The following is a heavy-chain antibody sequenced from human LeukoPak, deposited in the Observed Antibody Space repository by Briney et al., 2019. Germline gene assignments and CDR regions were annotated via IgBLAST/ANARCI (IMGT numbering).Heavy chain of an antibody. CDR3: ARRPYDYVWGSYRYWEAFDI. D-gene: IGHD3-16*02. V-gene: IGHV1-69*13. J-gene: IGHJ3*02. Sequence: SVKVSCKASGGTFSSYAISWVRQAPGQGLEWMGGIIPIFGTANYAQKFQGRVTITADESTSTAYMELSSLRSEDTAVYYCARRPYDYVWGSYRYWEAFDIWGQGTMVTVSS. CDR2: IIPIFGTA. CDR1: GGTFSSYA.